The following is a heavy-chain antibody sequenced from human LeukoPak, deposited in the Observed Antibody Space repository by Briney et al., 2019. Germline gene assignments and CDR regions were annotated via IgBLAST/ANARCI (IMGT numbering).Heavy chain of an antibody. D-gene: IGHD3-3*01. CDR1: GYSFTSHR. CDR3: ARDLSRNCFDP. J-gene: IGHJ5*02. Sequence: NLGESLRISCKGSGYSFTSHRITWVRQMPGKGLEWMGRIDPSDSYSNYSPSFQGHVTISVDKSISTAYLQWSSPKASDTAMYYCARDLSRNCFDPWGQGTLVIVSS. V-gene: IGHV5-10-1*01. CDR2: IDPSDSYS.